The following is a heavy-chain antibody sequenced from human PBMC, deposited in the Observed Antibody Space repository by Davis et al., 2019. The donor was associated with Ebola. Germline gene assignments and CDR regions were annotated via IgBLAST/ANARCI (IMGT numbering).Heavy chain of an antibody. V-gene: IGHV3-21*01. CDR2: ISSSSSYI. D-gene: IGHD6-13*01. CDR1: GFTFSSYS. CDR3: ATIAAADYYYGMDV. J-gene: IGHJ6*02. Sequence: GESLKISCAASGFTFSSYSMNWVRQAPGKGLEWVSSISSSSSYIYYADSVKGRFTISRDNAKNSLYLQMNSLRAEDTAVYYCATIAAADYYYGMDVWGQGTTVTVSS.